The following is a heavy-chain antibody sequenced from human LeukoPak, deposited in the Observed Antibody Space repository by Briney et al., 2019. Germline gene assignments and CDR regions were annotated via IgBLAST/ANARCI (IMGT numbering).Heavy chain of an antibody. Sequence: ASVKVSCKASGGTFSSYAISWVRQAPGQGLEWLGGIISISPTANYAQKFQDSVTMNMDESTTTAIMELSSLRYDETTVYYCARGRGAGTTLVTWFDCWGQGTLVTVSS. CDR2: IISISPTA. CDR1: GGTFSSYA. CDR3: ARGRGAGTTLVTWFDC. V-gene: IGHV1-69*05. D-gene: IGHD5-18*01. J-gene: IGHJ5*01.